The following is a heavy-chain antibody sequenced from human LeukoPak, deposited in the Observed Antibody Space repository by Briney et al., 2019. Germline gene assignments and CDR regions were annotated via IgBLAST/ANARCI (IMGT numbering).Heavy chain of an antibody. CDR3: ARSSGTGTFSY. V-gene: IGHV4-34*01. D-gene: IGHD6-25*01. CDR2: INHSGST. Sequence: SETLSLTCAVYGGSFSGYYWSWIRQPPGKGLEWIGEINHSGSTNYNPSLKSRVTISVDTSKNQFSLKLSSVTAADTAVYYCARSSGTGTFSYWGQGTLVTVSS. J-gene: IGHJ4*02. CDR1: GGSFSGYY.